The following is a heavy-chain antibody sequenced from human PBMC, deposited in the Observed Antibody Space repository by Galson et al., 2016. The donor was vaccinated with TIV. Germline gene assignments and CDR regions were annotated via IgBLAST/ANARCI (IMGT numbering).Heavy chain of an antibody. Sequence: SLRLSCAASGFTFSSFGMHWVRQAPGKGLEWVALIWYDGTNTYYADSVKGRFTISRDNSKNTLFVQMNSLRAGDTAVYYCARAPDYGGNFGGTGETHSYYFHYWGQGTLVTVSS. CDR3: ARAPDYGGNFGGTGETHSYYFHY. V-gene: IGHV3-33*01. CDR1: GFTFSSFG. J-gene: IGHJ4*02. CDR2: IWYDGTNT. D-gene: IGHD4-23*01.